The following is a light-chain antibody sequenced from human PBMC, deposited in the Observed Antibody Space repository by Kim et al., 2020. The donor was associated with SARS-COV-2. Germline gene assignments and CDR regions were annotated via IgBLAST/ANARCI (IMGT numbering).Light chain of an antibody. CDR3: QQFSEWLT. Sequence: EIVLTQSPATLSLSPGERATLSCRASQSVGSQLAWYQHRSGQAPRLLIFDASNRATDIPARFSGSGSGTDFNLTISSLESEDLGIYYCQQFSEWLTFGGGTKVEI. CDR1: QSVGSQ. CDR2: DAS. J-gene: IGKJ4*01. V-gene: IGKV3-11*01.